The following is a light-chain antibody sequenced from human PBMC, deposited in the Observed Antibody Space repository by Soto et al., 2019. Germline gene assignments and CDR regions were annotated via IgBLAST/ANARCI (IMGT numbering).Light chain of an antibody. J-gene: IGLJ2*01. CDR1: SSNIGSNT. CDR2: SNN. CDR3: AAWDDSLNGVA. V-gene: IGLV1-44*01. Sequence: QSVLTQPPSASGTPGQWGTISCSGSSSNIGSNTVNWYQQPPGTAPTHLIYSNNQRPSGVPDQFSASKSGTSTSLAISGRQSEEEADYYCAAWDDSLNGVAFGGGTKLTVL.